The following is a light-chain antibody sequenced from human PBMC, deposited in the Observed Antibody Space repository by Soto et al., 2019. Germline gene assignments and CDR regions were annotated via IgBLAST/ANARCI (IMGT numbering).Light chain of an antibody. CDR2: KSD. CDR3: ATWDDGLSGVL. J-gene: IGLJ2*01. CDR1: DSNIGSNS. V-gene: IGLV1-47*01. Sequence: QSVLTQPPSASGTPGQRVSITCSGSDSNIGSNSVHWYQQVPGMAPKLLVYKSDQRPSGVPDRFSGSKSVTSASLAINGLRAEDEAEYYCATWDDGLSGVLFGGGTKLTVL.